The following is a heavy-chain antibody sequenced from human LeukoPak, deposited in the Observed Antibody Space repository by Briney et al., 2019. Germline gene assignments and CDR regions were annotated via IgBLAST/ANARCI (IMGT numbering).Heavy chain of an antibody. D-gene: IGHD3-10*01. CDR1: GGSISGYY. Sequence: SETLSLTCTVSGGSISGYYWSWIRQPPGKGLEWIGYIYNSGSTNYNPSLKSRVTISLDTSKNQFSLNLSSVTAADTAVYYCARRGYFDYWGQGTLITVSS. J-gene: IGHJ4*02. CDR3: ARRGYFDY. V-gene: IGHV4-4*08. CDR2: IYNSGST.